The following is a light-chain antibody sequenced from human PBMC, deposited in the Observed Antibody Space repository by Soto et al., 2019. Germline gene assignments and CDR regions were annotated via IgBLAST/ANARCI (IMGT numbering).Light chain of an antibody. Sequence: EMVLTQSPDTLSLSPGERATLSCRARQSVSSNLAWYQQKPGQAPRLLIYGASTRATGIPARFSGSGSGTEFTLTISSLQSEDFAVYYCQQYNNWPRITFGQGTRLEIK. CDR3: QQYNNWPRIT. V-gene: IGKV3-15*01. CDR2: GAS. CDR1: QSVSSN. J-gene: IGKJ5*01.